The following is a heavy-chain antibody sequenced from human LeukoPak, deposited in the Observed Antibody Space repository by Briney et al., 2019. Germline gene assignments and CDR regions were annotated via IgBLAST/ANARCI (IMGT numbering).Heavy chain of an antibody. J-gene: IGHJ5*02. CDR3: ARAWDGSSSLSVPLLNWFDP. V-gene: IGHV3-74*01. D-gene: IGHD6-6*01. CDR1: GFTFSSYW. Sequence: PGGSLRLSCAASGFTFSSYWMHWVRQAPGKGLVWISRINTDGSSTSYADSVKGRFTISRDNAKNTLYLQMNSLRAEDTAVYYCARAWDGSSSLSVPLLNWFDPWGQGTLVTVSS. CDR2: INTDGSST.